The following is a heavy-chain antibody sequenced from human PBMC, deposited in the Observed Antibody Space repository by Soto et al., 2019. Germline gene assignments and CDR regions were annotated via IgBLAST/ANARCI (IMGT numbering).Heavy chain of an antibody. CDR1: GGSISSGSYY. Sequence: SETLSLTCTASGGSISSGSYYWGWIRQPPGKGLEWIGSIYYSGSTYYNPSLKSRVTISVDTSKNQFSLKLSSVTAADTAVYYCAARARVWGSYRLFDYWGQGTLVTVSS. CDR3: AARARVWGSYRLFDY. D-gene: IGHD3-16*02. V-gene: IGHV4-39*01. J-gene: IGHJ4*02. CDR2: IYYSGST.